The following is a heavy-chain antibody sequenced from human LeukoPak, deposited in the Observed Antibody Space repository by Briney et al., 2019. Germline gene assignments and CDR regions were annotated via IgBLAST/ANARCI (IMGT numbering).Heavy chain of an antibody. CDR3: ARATYGGNPPTDY. Sequence: GASVKVSCKASGYTFTTYAMNWLRQAPGQGLEWMGWIRTNTGNPTYAQGFTGRFVFSLDTSVSTAYLQISSLKAEDTAVYYCARATYGGNPPTDYWGQGTLVTVSS. CDR1: GYTFTTYA. J-gene: IGHJ4*02. D-gene: IGHD4-23*01. CDR2: IRTNTGNP. V-gene: IGHV7-4-1*02.